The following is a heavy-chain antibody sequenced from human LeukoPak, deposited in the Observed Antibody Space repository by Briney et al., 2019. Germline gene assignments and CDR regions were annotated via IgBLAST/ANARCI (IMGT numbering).Heavy chain of an antibody. D-gene: IGHD2-2*01. V-gene: IGHV1-69*04. Sequence: GSSVKVSCKASGGTFSSYAISWVRQAPGQGLEWMGRIIPILGIANYAQKFQGRVTITADKSTSTAYMELSSLRSEDTAVYYCARVGSVVVPAATGYYYYYYGMDVWGQGTTVTVSS. J-gene: IGHJ6*02. CDR2: IIPILGIA. CDR1: GGTFSSYA. CDR3: ARVGSVVVPAATGYYYYYYGMDV.